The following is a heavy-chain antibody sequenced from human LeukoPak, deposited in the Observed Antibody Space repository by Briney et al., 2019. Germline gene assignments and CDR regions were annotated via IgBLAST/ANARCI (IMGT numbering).Heavy chain of an antibody. CDR3: AKGSGSIDY. CDR1: GFTFSSYG. J-gene: IGHJ4*02. Sequence: QAGGSLRLSCAASGFTFSSYGMHWVRQAPGKGLEWVAVISYDGSDKYYADSAKGRFTISRDNSKNTLYLQMNSLRAEDTAVYYCAKGSGSIDYWGQGTLVTVSS. D-gene: IGHD1-26*01. CDR2: ISYDGSDK. V-gene: IGHV3-30*18.